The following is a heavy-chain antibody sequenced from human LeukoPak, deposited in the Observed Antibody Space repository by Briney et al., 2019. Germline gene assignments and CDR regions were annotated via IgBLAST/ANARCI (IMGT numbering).Heavy chain of an antibody. CDR2: ISSSGSTI. D-gene: IGHD3-10*02. CDR1: GFTFDDYG. CDR3: AELGITMIGGV. Sequence: GGTLRLSCAASGFTFDDYGMNWVRQAPGKGLEWVSYISSSGSTIYYADSVKGRFTISRDNAKNSLYLQMNSLRAEDTAVYYCAELGITMIGGVWGKGTTVTISS. J-gene: IGHJ6*04. V-gene: IGHV3-48*03.